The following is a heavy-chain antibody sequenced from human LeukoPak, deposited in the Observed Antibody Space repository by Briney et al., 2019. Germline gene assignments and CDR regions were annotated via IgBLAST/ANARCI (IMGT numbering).Heavy chain of an antibody. V-gene: IGHV6-1*01. Sequence: SQTLSLTCAISVDSVSSNSAAWNWIRQSPSRGLEWLVRTYYRSEGYNDYAVSVKSPITINPDPSNNQSSLQLNSVTPEDTAVYYCASGMFHPDGFGGFDIWGQGTMVTVSS. CDR1: VDSVSSNSAA. D-gene: IGHD3-10*01. CDR3: ASGMFHPDGFGGFDI. J-gene: IGHJ3*02. CDR2: TYYRSEGYN.